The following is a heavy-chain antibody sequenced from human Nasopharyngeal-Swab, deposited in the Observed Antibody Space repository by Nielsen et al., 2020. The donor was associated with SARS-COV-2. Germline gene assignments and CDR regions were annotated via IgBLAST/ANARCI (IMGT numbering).Heavy chain of an antibody. Sequence: SETLSLTCAVYGGSFSGYYWSWIRQPPGKGLEWIGEIHHSGSTDYNPSLKSRVTISVDTSKNQFSLKLSSVTAADTAVFYCARGPVRYDFWSGYYCGFDYWGQGTLVTVSS. CDR3: ARGPVRYDFWSGYYCGFDY. J-gene: IGHJ4*02. D-gene: IGHD3-3*01. CDR1: GGSFSGYY. CDR2: IHHSGST. V-gene: IGHV4-34*01.